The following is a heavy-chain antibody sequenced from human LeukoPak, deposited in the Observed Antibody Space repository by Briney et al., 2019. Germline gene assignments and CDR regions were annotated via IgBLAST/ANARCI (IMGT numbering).Heavy chain of an antibody. J-gene: IGHJ4*02. Sequence: ASVKVSCKASGYTFTSYFMHWVRQAPGQGLDWMGVINPSGGSTSYAQKFQGRVTMTRDTSTSTVYMELSSLRSEDTAVYYCARDSADYGDYDYWGQGTLVTVSS. D-gene: IGHD4-17*01. CDR3: ARDSADYGDYDY. CDR2: INPSGGST. CDR1: GYTFTSYF. V-gene: IGHV1-46*01.